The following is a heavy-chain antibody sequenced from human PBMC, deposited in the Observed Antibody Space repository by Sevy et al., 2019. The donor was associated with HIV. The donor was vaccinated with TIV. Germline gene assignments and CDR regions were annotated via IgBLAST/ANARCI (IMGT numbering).Heavy chain of an antibody. CDR2: IQSKTDGGTT. CDR3: TTDTSTGYFDWLLDFDY. V-gene: IGHV3-15*01. J-gene: IGHJ4*02. CDR1: GFTFSSAW. D-gene: IGHD3-9*01. Sequence: GGSLRLSCAASGFTFSSAWMSWVRQAPGKGLEWVGRIQSKTDGGTTDYAASVKGRFTISRDDSVNTPYLQMNSLTTADTAVYYCTTDTSTGYFDWLLDFDYWGQGTLVTVSS.